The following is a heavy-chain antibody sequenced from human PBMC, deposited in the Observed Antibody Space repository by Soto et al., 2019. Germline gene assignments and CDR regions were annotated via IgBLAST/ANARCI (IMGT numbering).Heavy chain of an antibody. D-gene: IGHD3-3*01. Sequence: ASVKVSCKASGYTFTSYGISWVRQAPGQGLEWMGWISAYNGNTIYAQKFQGRVTMTEDTSTDTAYMELSSLRSEDTAVYYCATSFGGSGYFFPNWFDPWGQGTLVTVSS. J-gene: IGHJ5*02. CDR1: GYTFTSYG. V-gene: IGHV1-18*01. CDR3: ATSFGGSGYFFPNWFDP. CDR2: ISAYNGNT.